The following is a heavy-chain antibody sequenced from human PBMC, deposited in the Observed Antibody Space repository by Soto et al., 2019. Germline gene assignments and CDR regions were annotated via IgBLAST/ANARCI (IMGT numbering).Heavy chain of an antibody. CDR1: GGSINTYNLF. V-gene: IGHV4-39*01. Sequence: PSETLSLTCTVSGGSINTYNLFWAWVRQPPGKGLEWIASIHYGGNAYYSPSLSTRVTISRDTSDNRVSLEMTSVTAADTAVYYCARLIGNSWLDSWGQGTLVTVS. D-gene: IGHD4-4*01. CDR2: IHYGGNA. CDR3: ARLIGNSWLDS. J-gene: IGHJ5*01.